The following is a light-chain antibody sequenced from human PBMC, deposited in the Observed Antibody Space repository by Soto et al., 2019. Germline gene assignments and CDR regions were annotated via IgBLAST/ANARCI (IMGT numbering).Light chain of an antibody. CDR2: AAS. V-gene: IGKV1-39*01. CDR3: QQSYSTPRA. J-gene: IGKJ1*01. CDR1: QSSSSY. Sequence: DIQMTQSPSSLSASVGDRVTITCRARQSSSSYLNWYQQKPGKAPKLLIYAASSLQSGVPSRFSGSGSGTDFTLTISSLQPEDFATYYSQQSYSTPRAFGQGTKVEIK.